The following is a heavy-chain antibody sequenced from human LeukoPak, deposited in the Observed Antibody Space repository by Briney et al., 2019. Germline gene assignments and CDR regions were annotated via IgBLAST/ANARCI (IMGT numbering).Heavy chain of an antibody. J-gene: IGHJ5*02. Sequence: ASVKVSCKASGYTFAGYYMHWVRQAPGQGLEWMGWISAYNGNTNYAQKLQGRVTMTTDTSTSTAYMELRSLRSDDTAVYYCARDRGLLWFGELSFDPWGQGTLVTVSS. CDR1: GYTFAGYY. V-gene: IGHV1-18*04. CDR2: ISAYNGNT. CDR3: ARDRGLLWFGELSFDP. D-gene: IGHD3-10*01.